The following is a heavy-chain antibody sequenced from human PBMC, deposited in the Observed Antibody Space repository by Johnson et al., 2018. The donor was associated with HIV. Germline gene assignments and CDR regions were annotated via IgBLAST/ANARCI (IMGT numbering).Heavy chain of an antibody. Sequence: VQLVESGGGLIQPGGSLRLSCAASGFTVSNNYMSWVRQAPGKGLEWVANIKQDGSEKYYVDSVKGRFTISRDNAKNSLYLQMNSLRAEDTAVYYCARERSPGIAARDDAFDIWGQGTMVTVSS. V-gene: IGHV3-7*05. CDR2: IKQDGSEK. J-gene: IGHJ3*02. CDR3: ARERSPGIAARDDAFDI. D-gene: IGHD6-6*01. CDR1: GFTVSNNY.